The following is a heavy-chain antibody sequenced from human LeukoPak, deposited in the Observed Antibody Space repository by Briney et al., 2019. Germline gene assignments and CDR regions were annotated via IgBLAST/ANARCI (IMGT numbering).Heavy chain of an antibody. J-gene: IGHJ4*02. CDR2: ISYDGSNK. V-gene: IGHV3-30*18. CDR1: GFTFSSYG. D-gene: IGHD6-19*01. Sequence: GGSLRLSCAASGFTFSSYGMHWVRQAPGKGLEWVAVISYDGSNKYYADSVKGRFTISRDNSKNTLYLQMNSLRAEDTAVYYCVKDQYSSGYYDFDYWGQGTLVTVSS. CDR3: VKDQYSSGYYDFDY.